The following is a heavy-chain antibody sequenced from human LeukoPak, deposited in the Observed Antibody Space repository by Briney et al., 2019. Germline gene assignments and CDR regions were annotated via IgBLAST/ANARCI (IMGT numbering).Heavy chain of an antibody. D-gene: IGHD3-10*01. J-gene: IGHJ5*02. CDR3: ATDNPGPFYGSGSGGGFDP. Sequence: ASVKVSCKVSGYTFTSYDINWVRQATGQGPEWMGWMNPNSGNTGYAQKFQGRVTMTGNTSISTAYMELSSLRSEDTAVYYCATDNPGPFYGSGSGGGFDPWGQGTLVTVSS. CDR2: MNPNSGNT. CDR1: GYTFTSYD. V-gene: IGHV1-8*01.